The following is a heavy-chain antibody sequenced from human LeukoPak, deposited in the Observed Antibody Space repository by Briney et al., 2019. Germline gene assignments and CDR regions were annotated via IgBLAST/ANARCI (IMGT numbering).Heavy chain of an antibody. CDR1: GGTFSSYA. CDR2: IIPIFGTA. V-gene: IGHV1-69*05. D-gene: IGHD4-17*01. CDR3: ATRMTTVTTPRSDYFDY. J-gene: IGHJ4*02. Sequence: SVKVSCKASGGTFSSYAISWVRQAPGQGLECMGGIIPIFGTANYAQKFQGRVTITTDESTSTAYMELSSLRSEDTAVYYCATRMTTVTTPRSDYFDYWGQGTLVTVSS.